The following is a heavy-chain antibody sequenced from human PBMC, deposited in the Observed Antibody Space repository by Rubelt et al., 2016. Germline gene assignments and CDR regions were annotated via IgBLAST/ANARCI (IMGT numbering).Heavy chain of an antibody. Sequence: YISSSSSYTNYADSVKGRFTISRDNSKNTLYLQINSLRAEDTAVYYCASPTTSYGDYSDDAFDIWGQGTMVTVSS. CDR3: ASPTTSYGDYSDDAFDI. CDR2: ISSSSSYT. D-gene: IGHD4-17*01. V-gene: IGHV3-11*06. J-gene: IGHJ3*02.